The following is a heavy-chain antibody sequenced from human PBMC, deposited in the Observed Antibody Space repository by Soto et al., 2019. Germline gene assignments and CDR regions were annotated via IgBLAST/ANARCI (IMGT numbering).Heavy chain of an antibody. Sequence: QVQLQESGPGLVKPSETLSLTCTVSGGSVGSGRHYWSWIRQPPGKGLEWIGYIHDSGSTNYVSSLKSRVTISADPSRHQFFLKVYSVTAADTAVYYCARGWDAGYWGQGTLVTVSS. J-gene: IGHJ4*02. CDR2: IHDSGST. CDR3: ARGWDAGY. V-gene: IGHV4-61*01. D-gene: IGHD6-19*01. CDR1: GGSVGSGRHY.